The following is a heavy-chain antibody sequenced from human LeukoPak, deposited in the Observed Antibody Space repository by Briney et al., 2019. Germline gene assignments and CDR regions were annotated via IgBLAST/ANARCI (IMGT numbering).Heavy chain of an antibody. CDR1: GFSFSDSW. CDR2: IKGDGIEK. CDR3: ARGHYGMDV. Sequence: PGGSLRLSCAASGFSFSDSWMSCVRQAPGKGPEWVAHIKGDGIEKYYVDSVKGRFTISRDNAKNSVYLQMNSLRAEDTAVYYRARGHYGMDVWGQGTTVTVSS. J-gene: IGHJ6*02. V-gene: IGHV3-7*04.